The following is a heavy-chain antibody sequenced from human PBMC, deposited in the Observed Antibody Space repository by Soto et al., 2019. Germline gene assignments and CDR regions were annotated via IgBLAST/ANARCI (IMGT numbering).Heavy chain of an antibody. Sequence: EVQVVESGGGSVQPGGSLRLSCAASGFTFSVYYMHWIRQVPGKGLFWVCRIKTDGSSADYADSVKGRFTISRDNAKNTLSLLMNSLTVEDTAVYYCARGLYGASVGYAHLGQGALVTVSS. CDR1: GFTFSVYY. D-gene: IGHD4-17*01. CDR3: ARGLYGASVGYAH. J-gene: IGHJ4*02. V-gene: IGHV3-74*01. CDR2: IKTDGSSA.